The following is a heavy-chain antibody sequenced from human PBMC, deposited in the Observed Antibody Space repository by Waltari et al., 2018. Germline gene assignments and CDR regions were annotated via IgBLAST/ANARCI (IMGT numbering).Heavy chain of an antibody. CDR1: GYTFTGYY. CDR2: SNPNSGGQ. V-gene: IGHV1-2*02. Sequence: QVQLVQSGAEVKKPGASVTVSCKASGYTFTGYYMHWVRQAPGQGLEWMGWSNPNSGGQNYAQKFQGMVTMTRDTSISTAYMELSRLRSDDTAVYYCASLTSTTLAEAGTWFDPWGQGTLVTVSS. J-gene: IGHJ5*02. D-gene: IGHD6-19*01. CDR3: ASLTSTTLAEAGTWFDP.